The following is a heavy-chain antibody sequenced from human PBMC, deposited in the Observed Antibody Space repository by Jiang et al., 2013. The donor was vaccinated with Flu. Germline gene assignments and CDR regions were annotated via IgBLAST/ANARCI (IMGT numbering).Heavy chain of an antibody. CDR3: ARLDSSTWDTYYFDY. D-gene: IGHD6-13*01. V-gene: IGHV4-4*07. J-gene: IGHJ4*02. CDR1: GGSISSHY. Sequence: PGLVKPSETLSLTCTVSGGSISSHYWSWIRQPAGKGLEWIGRISPSGSTDYNPSLKSRVTMSVDTSKNQFSLRLRSVTAADTAVYYCARLDSSTWDTYYFDYWGQGTLVTVSS. CDR2: ISPSGST.